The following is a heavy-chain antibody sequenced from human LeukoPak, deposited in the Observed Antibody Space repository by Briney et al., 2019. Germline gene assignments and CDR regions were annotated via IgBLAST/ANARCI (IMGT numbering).Heavy chain of an antibody. CDR3: ASYCTNGVCYHLNAFDI. V-gene: IGHV3-23*01. CDR2: ISSSGGST. Sequence: PGGSLRLSCAASGFTLSNYAMSCVRQAPGEGLQWVSGISSSGGSTYQVDSVKGRFTISRDNAKNTLYLQMNSLRAEDTAVYYCASYCTNGVCYHLNAFDIWGQGTMVTVSS. CDR1: GFTLSNYA. D-gene: IGHD2-8*01. J-gene: IGHJ3*02.